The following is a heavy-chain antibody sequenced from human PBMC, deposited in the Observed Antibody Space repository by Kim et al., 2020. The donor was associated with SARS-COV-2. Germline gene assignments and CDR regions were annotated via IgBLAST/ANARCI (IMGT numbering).Heavy chain of an antibody. Sequence: TYADSVRGRFTISRDNDKNTVYLQMNCLRAEDTAVYYCVRGYSGYYRLDYWGQGTLVTVSS. V-gene: IGHV3-74*01. J-gene: IGHJ4*02. D-gene: IGHD2-15*01. CDR3: VRGYSGYYRLDY.